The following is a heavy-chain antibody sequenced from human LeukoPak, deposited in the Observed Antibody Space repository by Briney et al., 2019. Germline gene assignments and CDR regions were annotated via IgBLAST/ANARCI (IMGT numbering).Heavy chain of an antibody. V-gene: IGHV4-34*01. D-gene: IGHD6-13*01. CDR1: GGSFSGYY. J-gene: IGHJ5*02. CDR2: INHSGST. CDR3: ARWQDSSWYGRWFDP. Sequence: SETLSLTYAVYGGSFSGYYWSWIRQPPGKGLEWIGEINHSGSTNYNPSLKSRVTISVDTSKNQFSLKLSSVTAADTAVYYCARWQDSSWYGRWFDPWGQGTLVTVSS.